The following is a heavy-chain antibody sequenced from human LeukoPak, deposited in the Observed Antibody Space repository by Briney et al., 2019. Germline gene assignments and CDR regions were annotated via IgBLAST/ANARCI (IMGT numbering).Heavy chain of an antibody. D-gene: IGHD4-17*01. Sequence: PSETLSLTCTVSGGSISSSDYYWGWIRQPPGKGLEWIGSISYSGSTYYNPSLKSRVTISVDTSKNQFSLKLSSVTAADTAVYYCARRGHDYGSSPFDYWGQGTLVIVSS. CDR1: GGSISSSDYY. CDR2: ISYSGST. CDR3: ARRGHDYGSSPFDY. J-gene: IGHJ4*02. V-gene: IGHV4-39*01.